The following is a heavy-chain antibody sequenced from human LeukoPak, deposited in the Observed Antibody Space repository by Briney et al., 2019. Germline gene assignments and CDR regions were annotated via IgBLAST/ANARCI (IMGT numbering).Heavy chain of an antibody. D-gene: IGHD1-14*01. CDR3: ARAMGPYIIFDY. J-gene: IGHJ4*02. Sequence: ASVKVSCKASGYTFTGYYMHWVRQAPGQGLEWMGWFKPSNGDTNYAQKFQGRVTMTRDTSISTAYMELSRLTSDDTAVYYCARAMGPYIIFDYWGQGTLVTVSS. CDR2: FKPSNGDT. CDR1: GYTFTGYY. V-gene: IGHV1-2*02.